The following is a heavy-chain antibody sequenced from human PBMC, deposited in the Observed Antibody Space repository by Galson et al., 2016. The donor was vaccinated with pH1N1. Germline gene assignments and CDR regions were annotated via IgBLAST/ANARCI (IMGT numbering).Heavy chain of an antibody. CDR3: AKRDTVGYYYFDY. D-gene: IGHD2-15*01. Sequence: LRLSCAASGFTFSNYAMSWVRQAPGKGLEWVSNIISTGAGTYYADSVKGRFTVSRDNSKSTLYLQMNSLRAEDTAVYYCAKRDTVGYYYFDYWGQGALVTVSA. V-gene: IGHV3-23*01. J-gene: IGHJ4*02. CDR2: IISTGAGT. CDR1: GFTFSNYA.